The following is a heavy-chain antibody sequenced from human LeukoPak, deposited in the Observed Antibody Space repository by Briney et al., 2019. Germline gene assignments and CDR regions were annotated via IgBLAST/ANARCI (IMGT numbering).Heavy chain of an antibody. D-gene: IGHD3-16*02. CDR3: ARETTPLRLGELSPFDY. CDR2: IYTSGST. V-gene: IGHV4-4*07. CDR1: GGSISSYY. J-gene: IGHJ4*02. Sequence: SGTLSLTCTVSGGSISSYYWSWIRQPAGKGLEWIGRIYTSGSTNYNPSLKSRVTMSVDTSKNQFSLKLSSVTAADTAVYYCARETTPLRLGELSPFDYWGQGTLVTVSS.